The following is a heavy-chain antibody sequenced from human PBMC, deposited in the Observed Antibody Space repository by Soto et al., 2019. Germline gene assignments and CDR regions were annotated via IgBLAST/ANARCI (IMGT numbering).Heavy chain of an antibody. J-gene: IGHJ1*01. CDR2: ISGSGLST. CDR1: GFTFTTYA. D-gene: IGHD3-10*01. Sequence: PGGSLRLSCAASGFTFTTYAMNWVRQAPGKGLEGVSLISGSGLSTYYADSVKGRFTISRDNSKNTLYLQMNDMRAEDTAVYYCAKDQGFGNLGAEYFHHWGQGSLVTVSS. V-gene: IGHV3-23*01. CDR3: AKDQGFGNLGAEYFHH.